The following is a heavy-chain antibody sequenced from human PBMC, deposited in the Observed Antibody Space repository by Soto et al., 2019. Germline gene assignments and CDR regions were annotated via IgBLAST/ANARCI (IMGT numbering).Heavy chain of an antibody. D-gene: IGHD6-19*01. V-gene: IGHV3-30-3*01. Sequence: PGGSLRLSCAASGFTFSSYAMHWVRQAPGKGLEWVAVISYDGSNKYYADSVKGRFTISRDNSKNTLYLQMNSLRAEDTAVYYCARDKIAVAGPSAYCGQGTPVTGS. CDR3: ARDKIAVAGPSAY. J-gene: IGHJ4*02. CDR1: GFTFSSYA. CDR2: ISYDGSNK.